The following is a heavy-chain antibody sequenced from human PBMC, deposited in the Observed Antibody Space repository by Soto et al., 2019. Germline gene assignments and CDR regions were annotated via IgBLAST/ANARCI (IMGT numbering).Heavy chain of an antibody. CDR3: ARAREDSSGWFDY. CDR2: INPKSGGT. Sequence: QVQLVQSGAEVKQPGASMKVSCKASGYIFSDNYIHWVRQAPGQGFEWMAWINPKSGGTNYARNFQGRVTLTRDTSISTVYMDLSRLTSDDTAVYYCARAREDSSGWFDYWGQGTLVTVSS. V-gene: IGHV1-2*02. D-gene: IGHD6-19*01. J-gene: IGHJ4*02. CDR1: GYIFSDNY.